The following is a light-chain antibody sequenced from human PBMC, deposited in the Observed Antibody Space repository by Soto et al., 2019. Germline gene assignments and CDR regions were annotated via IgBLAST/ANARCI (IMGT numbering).Light chain of an antibody. CDR3: CSYAGSNTLV. V-gene: IGLV2-23*02. J-gene: IGLJ2*01. CDR2: EVT. Sequence: QAALTQPAPVSGSPGLSITISCTGTSNDVGSYNLVSWYQQHPGKAPKHMIYEVTTRLSGVSDRFSGSKSANTASLTISGLQAEDEADYYCCSYAGSNTLVFGGGTKLTVL. CDR1: SNDVGSYNL.